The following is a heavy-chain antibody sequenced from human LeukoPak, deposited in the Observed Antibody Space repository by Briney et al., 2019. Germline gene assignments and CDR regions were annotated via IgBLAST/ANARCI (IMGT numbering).Heavy chain of an antibody. CDR2: IYHSGST. CDR1: GGSISSGYY. Sequence: SETLSLTCTVSGGSISSGYYWGWIRQPPGKGLEWIGSIYHSGSTYYNPSLKSRVTISVDTSKNQFSLKLSSVTAADTAVYYCARGEESLGYCSGGSCSYMDVWGKGTTVTVSS. D-gene: IGHD2-15*01. J-gene: IGHJ6*03. CDR3: ARGEESLGYCSGGSCSYMDV. V-gene: IGHV4-38-2*02.